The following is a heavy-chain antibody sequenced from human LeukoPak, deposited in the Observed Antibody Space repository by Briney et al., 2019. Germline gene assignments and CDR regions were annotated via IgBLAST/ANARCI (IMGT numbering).Heavy chain of an antibody. CDR1: GFTFSSYS. D-gene: IGHD5-24*01. V-gene: IGHV3-48*01. J-gene: IGHJ5*02. Sequence: GGSLRLSCAASGFTFSSYSLNWVRRSPGKGLEWISYISGSSSTIYYADSVKGRFSISRDNAKRSLYLHMNSLRAEDTAVYYCARDRAEMANNWFDPWGQGTLVTVSS. CDR2: ISGSSSTI. CDR3: ARDRAEMANNWFDP.